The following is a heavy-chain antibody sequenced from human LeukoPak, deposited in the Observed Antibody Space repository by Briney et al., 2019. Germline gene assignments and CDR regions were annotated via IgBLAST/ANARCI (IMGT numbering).Heavy chain of an antibody. D-gene: IGHD2-2*01. V-gene: IGHV4-39*07. CDR1: GCSLSSRSYY. CDR3: ARAQKGSIVVVPAATFDI. J-gene: IGHJ3*02. CDR2: IYYRGYT. Sequence: SETLSLTCTVSGCSLSSRSYYWGWIRQPPGKGLEWVGSIYYRGYTFYYPSLKSRVTISVDTSKTQFSLKLSSVTAADTAVYYCARAQKGSIVVVPAATFDIWGQGTMVTVSS.